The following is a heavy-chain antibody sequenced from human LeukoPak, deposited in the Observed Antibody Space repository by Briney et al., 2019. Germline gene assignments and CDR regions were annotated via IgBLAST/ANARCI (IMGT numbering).Heavy chain of an antibody. CDR2: IYYSGST. CDR1: GGSISSSSYY. Sequence: SETLSLTCTVSGGSISSSSYYWGWLRQPPGKGREWIGSIYYSGSTYYNPSLKSRVTISVDTSKNQFSLKLSSVTAADTAVYYCARCNIGYGQVANWFDPWGQGTLVTVSS. D-gene: IGHD5-18*01. J-gene: IGHJ5*02. CDR3: ARCNIGYGQVANWFDP. V-gene: IGHV4-39*01.